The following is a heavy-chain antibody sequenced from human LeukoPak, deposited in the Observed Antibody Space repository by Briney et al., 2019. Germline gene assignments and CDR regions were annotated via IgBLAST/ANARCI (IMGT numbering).Heavy chain of an antibody. CDR1: GYTFIGYY. J-gene: IGHJ3*02. Sequence: ASVKVSCKASGYTFIGYYMHWVRQAPGQGLEWMGWINPNSGGTNYAQKFQGWVTMTRDTSISTAYMELSRLRSDDTAVYYCARGVVDTAEFDIWGQGTMVTVSS. CDR3: ARGVVDTAEFDI. V-gene: IGHV1-2*04. D-gene: IGHD5-18*01. CDR2: INPNSGGT.